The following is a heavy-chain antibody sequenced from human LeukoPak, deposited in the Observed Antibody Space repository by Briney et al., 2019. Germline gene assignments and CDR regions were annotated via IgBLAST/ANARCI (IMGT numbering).Heavy chain of an antibody. D-gene: IGHD2-2*01. CDR1: GCPFTNYA. V-gene: IGHV1-3*01. CDR3: ARGSYCSSTSCYATAYGMDV. Sequence: ASVKVSCKASGCPFTNYAYHWARQAPGQGLEWLGWINAGNDDTKYSQKFQGRVTITRDTSASTAYMELSSLTSDDTSVYYCARGSYCSSTSCYATAYGMDVWGQGTTVTVSS. CDR2: INAGNDDT. J-gene: IGHJ6*02.